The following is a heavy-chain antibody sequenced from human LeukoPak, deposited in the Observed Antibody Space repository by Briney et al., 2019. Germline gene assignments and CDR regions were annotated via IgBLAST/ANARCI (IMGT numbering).Heavy chain of an antibody. CDR3: ASYDGSGYFPFEY. CDR2: IYHSGST. V-gene: IGHV4-39*07. CDR1: GGSISSSSYY. Sequence: SETLSLTCTVSGGSISSSSYYGGWIRQTPGRGLEWIGSIYHSGSTYFNPSLKSRVTMSVDTSKNQFSLKLSSVTAADTAVYFCASYDGSGYFPFEYWGQGTLVTVSS. D-gene: IGHD3-22*01. J-gene: IGHJ4*02.